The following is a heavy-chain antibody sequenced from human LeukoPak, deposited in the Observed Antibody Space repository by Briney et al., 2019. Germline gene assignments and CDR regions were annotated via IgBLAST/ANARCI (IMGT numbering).Heavy chain of an antibody. V-gene: IGHV4-4*02. CDR2: IYHSGGT. CDR1: GGSISSSNW. D-gene: IGHD3-22*01. J-gene: IGHJ5*02. CDR3: ARDRTEYYYDSSGYLNWFDP. Sequence: SETLSLTCAVSGGSISSSNWWSWVRQPPGKGLEWIGEIYHSGGTNYNPSLKSRVTISVDKSKNQFSLKLSSVTAADTAVYYCARDRTEYYYDSSGYLNWFDPWGQGTLVTVSS.